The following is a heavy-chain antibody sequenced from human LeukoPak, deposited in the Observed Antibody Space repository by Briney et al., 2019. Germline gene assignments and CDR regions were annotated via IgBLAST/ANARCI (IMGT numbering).Heavy chain of an antibody. V-gene: IGHV3-21*01. CDR3: ARDMGYCDY. CDR1: GFSFTAAW. D-gene: IGHD2-21*01. CDR2: ISSSSSYI. J-gene: IGHJ4*02. Sequence: GGSLRLSCAASGFSFTAAWMSWVRQAPGKGLEWVSSISSSSSYIYYADSVKGRFTISRDNAKNSLYLQMNSLRAEDTAVYYCARDMGYCDYWGQGTLVTVSS.